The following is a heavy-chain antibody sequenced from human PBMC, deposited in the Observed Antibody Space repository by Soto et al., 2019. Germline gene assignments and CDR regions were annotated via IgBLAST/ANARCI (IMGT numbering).Heavy chain of an antibody. J-gene: IGHJ6*04. CDR2: IDNAGTVS. CDR1: GFTLSGRS. V-gene: IGHV3-74*03. Sequence: EVQLVESGGGLVQPGGSLRLSCAASGFTLSGRSMHWVRQAPGKGLVWVSGIDNAGTVSPYADSVKGRFTSDRDNGNNILYLQINSRTGEDTAVYYCARGWFGPDVWGKGTTVTVSS. CDR3: ARGWFGPDV. D-gene: IGHD3-10*01.